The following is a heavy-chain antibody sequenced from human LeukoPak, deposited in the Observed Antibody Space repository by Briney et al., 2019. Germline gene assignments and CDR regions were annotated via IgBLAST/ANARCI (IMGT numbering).Heavy chain of an antibody. V-gene: IGHV3-30*04. D-gene: IGHD3-22*01. CDR1: GFTFSSYV. Sequence: GGSLRLSCAASGFTFSSYVMHWVRQAPGKGLEWVAIISYDGSNEYYADSVKGRFTISRDNSKNTLYLQMNSLRAEDTAVYYCAKDSSGYYYYYMDVWGKGTTVTISS. CDR2: ISYDGSNE. CDR3: AKDSSGYYYYYMDV. J-gene: IGHJ6*03.